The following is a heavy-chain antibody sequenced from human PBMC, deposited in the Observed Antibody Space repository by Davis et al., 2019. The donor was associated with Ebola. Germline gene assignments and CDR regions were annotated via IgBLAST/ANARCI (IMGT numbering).Heavy chain of an antibody. V-gene: IGHV4-4*02. J-gene: IGHJ3*02. Sequence: MPSETLSLTCAVSGGSISSSNWWRWVRQPPGKGLEWIGEIYHSGGTNYNPSLKSRVTISVDKSKNQFSLKLSSVTAADTAVYYCARGGMITVDAFDIWGQGTMVTVSS. CDR2: IYHSGGT. CDR1: GGSISSSNW. CDR3: ARGGMITVDAFDI. D-gene: IGHD3-16*01.